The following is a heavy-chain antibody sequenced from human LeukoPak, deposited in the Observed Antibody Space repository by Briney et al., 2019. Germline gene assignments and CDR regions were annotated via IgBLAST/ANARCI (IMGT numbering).Heavy chain of an antibody. D-gene: IGHD3-3*01. V-gene: IGHV3-30*01. Sequence: GGSLRLSCAASGFTFRSYAMHWVRQAPGKGLEWVAVISYDGSNKYYADSVKGRFTISRDNSKNTLYLQMNSLGAEDTAVYYCARAGDITIFGVVLYYMDVWGKGTTVTVSS. J-gene: IGHJ6*03. CDR2: ISYDGSNK. CDR3: ARAGDITIFGVVLYYMDV. CDR1: GFTFRSYA.